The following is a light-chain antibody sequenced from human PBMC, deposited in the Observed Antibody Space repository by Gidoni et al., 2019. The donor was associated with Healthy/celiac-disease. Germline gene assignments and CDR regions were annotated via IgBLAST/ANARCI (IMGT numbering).Light chain of an antibody. J-gene: IGKJ5*01. CDR1: QSVSSY. Sequence: VLTQSPATLSLSPGARATRSCRSSQSVSSYLAWYQLRHGQEPRLHIYDASDRATGNPARCSGSGSGTDFTLTIRNLEAEEFAVCYCQQRSNWITFGEGTRLEIK. V-gene: IGKV3-11*01. CDR2: DAS. CDR3: QQRSNWIT.